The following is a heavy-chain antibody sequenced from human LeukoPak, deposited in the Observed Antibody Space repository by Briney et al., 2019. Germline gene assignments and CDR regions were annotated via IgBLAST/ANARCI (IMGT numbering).Heavy chain of an antibody. V-gene: IGHV3-23*01. CDR2: ISGSGGST. Sequence: GGSLRLSCSASGFTFSSYAMSWVRQAPGKGLEWVSAISGSGGSTYYADSVKGRFTISRDNSKNTLYLQMNSLRAEDTAVYYCAKDRARGYCSSTSCYPFAYWGQGTLVTVSS. J-gene: IGHJ4*02. CDR3: AKDRARGYCSSTSCYPFAY. CDR1: GFTFSSYA. D-gene: IGHD2-2*01.